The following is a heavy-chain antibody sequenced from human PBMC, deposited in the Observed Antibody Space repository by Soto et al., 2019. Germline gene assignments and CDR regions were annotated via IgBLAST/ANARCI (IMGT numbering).Heavy chain of an antibody. Sequence: EVQLVETGGGLIQPGGSLRLSRAASGFTVSSNYMSWVRQAPGKGLEWVSVIYSGGSTYYADSVKGRFTISRDNSKNTLYLQMNSLRAEDTAVYYCARDHDSSSWYEISDYYYGMDVWGQGTTVTVSS. CDR2: IYSGGST. CDR1: GFTVSSNY. CDR3: ARDHDSSSWYEISDYYYGMDV. D-gene: IGHD6-13*01. V-gene: IGHV3-53*02. J-gene: IGHJ6*02.